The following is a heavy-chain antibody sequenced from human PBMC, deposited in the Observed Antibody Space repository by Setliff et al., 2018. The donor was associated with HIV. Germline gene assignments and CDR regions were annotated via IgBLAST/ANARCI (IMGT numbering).Heavy chain of an antibody. D-gene: IGHD5-12*01. Sequence: PSETLSLTCAVSGASIRSGVYYWSWIRQPAGKGPAWIGPIFPSGSTNYSPSLKSRITISMDTSKNQFYLELSSVTAADPAVSYCARDPFLATFRYAFDILGQGTMVTVSS. CDR3: ARDPFLATFRYAFDI. CDR2: IFPSGST. J-gene: IGHJ3*02. V-gene: IGHV4-61*02. CDR1: GASIRSGVYY.